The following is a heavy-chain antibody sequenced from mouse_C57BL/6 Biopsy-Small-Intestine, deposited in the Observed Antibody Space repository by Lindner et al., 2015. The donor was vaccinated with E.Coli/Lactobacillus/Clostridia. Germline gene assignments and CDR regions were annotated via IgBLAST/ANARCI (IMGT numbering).Heavy chain of an antibody. CDR1: IHPLLV. CDR2: INVGNGNT. V-gene: IGHV1-84*02. CDR3: ARTDTRFTTLTY. Sequence: PVKVSWQGFWIHPLLVILSRLGDGQAPGTKGLEWMGWINVGNGNTRYSQNFQGRVTITSDTPATTSYMELSSLRSEDTAVYYCARTDTRFTTLTYWGQGTLVTVSS. J-gene: IGHJ4*01. D-gene: IGHD1-1*01.